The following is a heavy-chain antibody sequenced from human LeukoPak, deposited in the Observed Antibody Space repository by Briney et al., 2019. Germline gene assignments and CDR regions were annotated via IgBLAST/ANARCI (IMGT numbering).Heavy chain of an antibody. V-gene: IGHV1-46*01. CDR1: GYTFTTYY. CDR2: INPSGGST. D-gene: IGHD3-3*01. CDR3: ARDYGSYYDFWSGSYYFDY. Sequence: ASVKVSCKASGYTFTTYYMHWVRQAPGQGLEWMGIINPSGGSTSYAQKFQGRVTMTRDMSTSTVYMELSSLRSEDMAVYYCARDYGSYYDFWSGSYYFDYWGQGTLVTVSS. J-gene: IGHJ4*02.